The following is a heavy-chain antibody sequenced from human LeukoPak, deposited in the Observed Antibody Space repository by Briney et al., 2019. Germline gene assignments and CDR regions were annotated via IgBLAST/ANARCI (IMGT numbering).Heavy chain of an antibody. CDR3: AKPLYFGESLNWFDP. V-gene: IGHV3-30*18. Sequence: SGGSLRLSCAASGFTFSSYSMNWVRQAPGKGLEWVAVISYDGSNKYYADSVKGRFTISRDNSKNTLYLQMNSLRVEDSAVYYCAKPLYFGESLNWFDPWGQGTLVTVSS. D-gene: IGHD3-10*01. J-gene: IGHJ5*02. CDR1: GFTFSSYS. CDR2: ISYDGSNK.